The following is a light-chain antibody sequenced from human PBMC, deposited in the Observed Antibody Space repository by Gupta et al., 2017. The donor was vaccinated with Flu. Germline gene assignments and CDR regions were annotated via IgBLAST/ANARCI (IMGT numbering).Light chain of an antibody. CDR3: QQSYTTLTWT. J-gene: IGKJ1*01. Sequence: DRVTITCRASQSISSYLNWYQQKPGKAPNLLLYAASSLQSGVPSRFSGSGSGTDFTLTISSLQPEDFATYYCQQSYTTLTWTFGQGTKVEIK. CDR1: QSISSY. V-gene: IGKV1-39*01. CDR2: AAS.